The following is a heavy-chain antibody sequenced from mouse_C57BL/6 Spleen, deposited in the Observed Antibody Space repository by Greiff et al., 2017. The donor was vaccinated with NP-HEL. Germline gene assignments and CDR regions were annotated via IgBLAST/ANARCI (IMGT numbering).Heavy chain of an antibody. CDR2: IYPGSGST. J-gene: IGHJ2*01. CDR1: GYTFTSYW. CDR3: ARWGFGGGGFDY. V-gene: IGHV1-55*01. Sequence: QVQLKQPGAELVKPGASVKMSCKASGYTFTSYWITWVKQRPGQGLEWIGDIYPGSGSTNYNEKFKSKATLTVDTSSSTAYMQLSSLTSEDSAVYYCARWGFGGGGFDYWGQGTTLTVSS.